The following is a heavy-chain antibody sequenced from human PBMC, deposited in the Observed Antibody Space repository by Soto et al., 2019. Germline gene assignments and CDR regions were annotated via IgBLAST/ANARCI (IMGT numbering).Heavy chain of an antibody. CDR3: AKDSSGDIQPTDFDY. V-gene: IGHV3-23*01. CDR1: GFTFSSYA. Sequence: PGGSLRLSCAASGFTFSSYAMSWVRQAPGKGLEWVSAISGSGGSTYYADSVKGRFTISRDNSKNTLYLQMNSLRAEDTAVYYCAKDSSGDIQPTDFDYWGQGTLVTVSS. D-gene: IGHD5-18*01. CDR2: ISGSGGST. J-gene: IGHJ4*02.